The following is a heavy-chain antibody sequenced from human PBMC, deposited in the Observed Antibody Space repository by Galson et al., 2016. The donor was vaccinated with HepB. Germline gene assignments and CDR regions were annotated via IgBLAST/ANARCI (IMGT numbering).Heavy chain of an antibody. CDR2: ISWNSGSI. V-gene: IGHV3-9*01. Sequence: SLRLSCAASGFAFDDYAMHWVRQAPGKGLEWVSGISWNSGSIGYADSVKGRFTISRDNAKNSLYLQMNSLRAGDTALYYCAKDPTLGYCSSTSCCFGYFQHWGQGTLVTVSS. D-gene: IGHD2-2*01. CDR3: AKDPTLGYCSSTSCCFGYFQH. CDR1: GFAFDDYA. J-gene: IGHJ1*01.